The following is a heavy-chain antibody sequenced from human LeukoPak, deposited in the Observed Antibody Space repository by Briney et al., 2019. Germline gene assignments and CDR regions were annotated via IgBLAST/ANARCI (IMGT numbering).Heavy chain of an antibody. CDR2: ISGSGSGT. CDR3: TRSGGGWALDY. J-gene: IGHJ4*02. Sequence: GGSLRLSCAASGFTFSSYEMNWVRQAPGKGLEWVLGISGSGSGTYYPDSVKGRFTISRDNSKNTLYLQVNSLRAEDTAVYYCTRSGGGWALDYWGQGILVTVSS. D-gene: IGHD6-19*01. CDR1: GFTFSSYE. V-gene: IGHV3-23*01.